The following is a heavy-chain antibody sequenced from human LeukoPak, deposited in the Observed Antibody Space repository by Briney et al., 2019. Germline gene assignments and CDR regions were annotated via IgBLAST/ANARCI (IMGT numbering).Heavy chain of an antibody. Sequence: GGSLRLSCAASGFIFTDYYMSWVRQAPGKGLEWVSFIDSGSTSTKYADSVKGRFSISRDNAKNTLYLHMNSLRAEDTAVYYCARGRLSSGWYDDWGQETLVTVSS. J-gene: IGHJ4*02. V-gene: IGHV3-11*06. CDR1: GFIFTDYY. CDR3: ARGRLSSGWYDD. CDR2: IDSGSTST. D-gene: IGHD6-19*01.